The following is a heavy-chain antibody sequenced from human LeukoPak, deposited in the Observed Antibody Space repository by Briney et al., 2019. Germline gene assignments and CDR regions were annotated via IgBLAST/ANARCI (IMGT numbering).Heavy chain of an antibody. Sequence: SVKVSCKASGGTFSSYAISWVRQAPGQGLEWMGRIIPIFGTANYAQKFQGRVTITTDESTSTAYMELSSLRSEDTAVYYCARTDPGGSSFDYWGRGTLVTVSS. CDR2: IIPIFGTA. D-gene: IGHD5-12*01. CDR3: ARTDPGGSSFDY. J-gene: IGHJ4*02. V-gene: IGHV1-69*05. CDR1: GGTFSSYA.